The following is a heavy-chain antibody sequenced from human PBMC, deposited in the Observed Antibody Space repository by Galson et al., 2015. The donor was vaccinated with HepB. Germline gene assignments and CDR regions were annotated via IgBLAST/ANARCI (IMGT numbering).Heavy chain of an antibody. J-gene: IGHJ6*03. CDR1: GGTFSSYA. CDR3: AREGYSGYDSPTGYYYYMDV. D-gene: IGHD5-12*01. CDR2: IIPILGIA. Sequence: SVKVSCKASGGTFSSYAISWVRQAPGQGLEWMGGIIPILGIANYAQKFQGRVTITADKSTSTAYMELSSLRSEDTAVYYCAREGYSGYDSPTGYYYYMDVWGKGTTVTVSS. V-gene: IGHV1-69*10.